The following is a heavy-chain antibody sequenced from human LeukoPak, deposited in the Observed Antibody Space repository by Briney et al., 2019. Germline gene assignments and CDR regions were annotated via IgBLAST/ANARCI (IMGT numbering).Heavy chain of an antibody. D-gene: IGHD2-21*02. J-gene: IGHJ4*02. Sequence: GGSLRLSCAASGFTFSSYSMNWVRQAPGKGLEWVSSISSSSYIYYADSVKGRFTISRDNAKNSLYLQMNSLRAEDTAVYYCARAQRIVVVTASDYWGQGTLVTVSS. CDR2: ISSSSYI. CDR3: ARAQRIVVVTASDY. CDR1: GFTFSSYS. V-gene: IGHV3-21*01.